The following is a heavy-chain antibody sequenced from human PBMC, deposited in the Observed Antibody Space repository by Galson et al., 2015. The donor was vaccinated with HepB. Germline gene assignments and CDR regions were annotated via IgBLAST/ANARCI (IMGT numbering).Heavy chain of an antibody. CDR3: ARVYPMSDSSSWYYYYYYYMDV. Sequence: SLRLSCAASGFTFSSYSMNWVRQAPGKGLEWVSYISSSSSTIYYADSVKGRFTISRDNAKNSLYLQMNSLRAEDTAVYYCARVYPMSDSSSWYYYYYYYMDVWGKGTTVTVSS. V-gene: IGHV3-48*01. D-gene: IGHD6-13*01. CDR1: GFTFSSYS. J-gene: IGHJ6*03. CDR2: ISSSSSTI.